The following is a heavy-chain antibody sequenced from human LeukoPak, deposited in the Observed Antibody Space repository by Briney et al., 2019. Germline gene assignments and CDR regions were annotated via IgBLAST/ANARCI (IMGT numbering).Heavy chain of an antibody. CDR3: AKRDNNDRYSGLHVFDF. V-gene: IGHV3-23*01. CDR1: VVTLRIYA. Sequence: GGSLRLSCAHSVVTLRIYAMTWVRAAPGKGLGWVSGICGSGDNTYYADSVKGIFTISRENSKSTLDVQMNSLRAEDTAVYYCAKRDNNDRYSGLHVFDFWGQGTMVTV. D-gene: IGHD3-16*02. CDR2: ICGSGDNT. J-gene: IGHJ3*01.